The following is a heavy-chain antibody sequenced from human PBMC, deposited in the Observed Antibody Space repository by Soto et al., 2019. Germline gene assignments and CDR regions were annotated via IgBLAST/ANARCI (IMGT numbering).Heavy chain of an antibody. J-gene: IGHJ3*02. CDR1: GFTVSSHY. V-gene: IGHV3-53*02. Sequence: EVQLVETGGGLIQPGGSLRLSCAASGFTVSSHYMSWVRQAPGKGLEWVSVIYSGGSTYYADSVKGRFTISRDNSKNTLYLQMNSLRAEDTAVYYCARVGRDCSSTSCYPGAFDIWGQGTMVTVSS. CDR2: IYSGGST. D-gene: IGHD2-2*01. CDR3: ARVGRDCSSTSCYPGAFDI.